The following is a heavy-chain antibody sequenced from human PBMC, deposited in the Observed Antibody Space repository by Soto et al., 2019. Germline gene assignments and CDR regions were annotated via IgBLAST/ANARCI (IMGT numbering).Heavy chain of an antibody. V-gene: IGHV1-18*04. D-gene: IGHD3-22*01. Sequence: ASVKVSCTASGYTFTSYGISWVRPAPGQGLEWMGWISAYNGNTNYAQKLQGRVTMTTDTSTGTAYMELRSLRSDDTAVYYCARLDSSGYYPWYFDYWGQGTLVTVSS. J-gene: IGHJ4*02. CDR2: ISAYNGNT. CDR3: ARLDSSGYYPWYFDY. CDR1: GYTFTSYG.